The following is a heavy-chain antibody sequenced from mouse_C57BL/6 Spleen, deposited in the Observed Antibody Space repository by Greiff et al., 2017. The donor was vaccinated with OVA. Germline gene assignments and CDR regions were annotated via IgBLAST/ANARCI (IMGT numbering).Heavy chain of an antibody. D-gene: IGHD2-2*01. V-gene: IGHV1-26*01. CDR3: ARRLYYGYDGGDY. CDR2: INPNNGGT. Sequence: EVQLQQSGPELVKPGASVKISCKASGYTFTDYYMNWVKQSHGKSLEWIGDINPNNGGTSYNQKFKGKATLTVDKSSSTAYMELRSLTSEDSAVYYCARRLYYGYDGGDYWGQGTTLTVSS. CDR1: GYTFTDYY. J-gene: IGHJ2*01.